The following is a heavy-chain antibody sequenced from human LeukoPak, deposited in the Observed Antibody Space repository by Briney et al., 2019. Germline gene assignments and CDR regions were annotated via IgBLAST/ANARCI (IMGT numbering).Heavy chain of an antibody. Sequence: PGRSLRLSCAASGFTFSSYEMNWVRQAPGKGLEWVANIKQDGSDKYYADSVKGRLTISRDNAKNSLYLQMTSLRAEDTAVYYCARPGGYYYDSSGYHFDYWGQGTLVTVSS. CDR1: GFTFSSYE. V-gene: IGHV3-7*01. D-gene: IGHD3-22*01. J-gene: IGHJ4*02. CDR2: IKQDGSDK. CDR3: ARPGGYYYDSSGYHFDY.